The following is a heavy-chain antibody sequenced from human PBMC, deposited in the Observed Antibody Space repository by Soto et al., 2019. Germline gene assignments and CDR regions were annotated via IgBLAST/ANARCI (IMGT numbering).Heavy chain of an antibody. CDR2: VSVSGGTT. CDR1: VFMVNNYA. Sequence: GSLRLSCAASVFMVNNYAMSWVRQAPGKGLEWVSTVSVSGGTTYYADSLKGRFTISRDNSKKTVYLQMNRLRADDTAIYYCAKGLYYYDSSGYRLFDYWGQGTLVTVSS. CDR3: AKGLYYYDSSGYRLFDY. J-gene: IGHJ4*02. V-gene: IGHV3-23*01. D-gene: IGHD3-22*01.